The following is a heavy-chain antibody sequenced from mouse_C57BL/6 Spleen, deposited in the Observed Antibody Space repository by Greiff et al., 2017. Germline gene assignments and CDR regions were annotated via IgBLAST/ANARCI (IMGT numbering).Heavy chain of an antibody. CDR1: GYTFTRYW. J-gene: IGHJ2*01. V-gene: IGHV1-55*01. CDR3: AGYDC. D-gene: IGHD2-2*01. Sequence: QVQLQQPGAELVKPGASVKMSCKASGYTFTRYWITWVKQRPGQGLEWIGDIYPGSGSTNYNEKFKSKATLTEATSSSTAYMQLSSLTSEDSAVYDSAGYDCWGKGTTLTVSS. CDR2: IYPGSGST.